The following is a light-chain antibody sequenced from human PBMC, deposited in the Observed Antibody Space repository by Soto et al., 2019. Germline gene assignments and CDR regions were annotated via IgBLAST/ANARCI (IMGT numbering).Light chain of an antibody. V-gene: IGKV3-20*01. CDR3: QQFGSSPPWT. Sequence: EIVLTQSPGTQSLSPGERATLSSRASQSVSSNYLVWYQQKPGQPPRLLIYGASSRATGIPDRFSGSGSGTDFTLTISRLEPEDFALYYCQQFGSSPPWTFGQGTKVEIK. J-gene: IGKJ1*01. CDR2: GAS. CDR1: QSVSSNY.